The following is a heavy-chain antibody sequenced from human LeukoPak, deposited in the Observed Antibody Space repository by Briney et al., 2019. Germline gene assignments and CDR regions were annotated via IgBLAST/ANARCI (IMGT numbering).Heavy chain of an antibody. V-gene: IGHV3-9*01. CDR3: AKGLYSSGWYYDAFDI. CDR1: GFTFDDYA. CDR2: ISWNSGSI. Sequence: PGRSLRLSCAASGFTFDDYAMHWVRQAPGKGLEWVSGISWNSGSIGYADSVKGRFTISRDNAKNSLYLQMNSLRAEDTALYYCAKGLYSSGWYYDAFDIWGQGTMVTVSS. J-gene: IGHJ3*02. D-gene: IGHD6-19*01.